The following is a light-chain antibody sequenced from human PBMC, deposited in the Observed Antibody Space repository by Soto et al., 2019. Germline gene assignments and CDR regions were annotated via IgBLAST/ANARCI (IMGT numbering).Light chain of an antibody. V-gene: IGLV2-14*01. Sequence: QSALTQPASVSGSPGQSITISCTGTRSDVVGYNFVSWYQQHPGKVPKLLIYDVTHRPSGVSNRSSASKSANTASLTISGLQAEDEADYYCSSDTSTNTLVFGGGTKVTVL. CDR2: DVT. CDR1: RSDVVGYNF. CDR3: SSDTSTNTLV. J-gene: IGLJ2*01.